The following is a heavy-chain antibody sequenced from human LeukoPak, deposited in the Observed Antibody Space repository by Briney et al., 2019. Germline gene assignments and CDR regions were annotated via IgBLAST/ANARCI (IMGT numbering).Heavy chain of an antibody. J-gene: IGHJ5*02. CDR1: GYSFTGYW. CDR3: ARRGDGNRFHL. CDR2: IYPGDSDT. D-gene: IGHD2-21*01. Sequence: GESLKISCQGSGYSFTGYWIGWVRQMPGKGLEWMGIIYPGDSDTRYSPSFQGQESISADQSISHAYLQWSSLKASDTAMYYCARRGDGNRFHLWAQGTLVTVSS. V-gene: IGHV5-51*01.